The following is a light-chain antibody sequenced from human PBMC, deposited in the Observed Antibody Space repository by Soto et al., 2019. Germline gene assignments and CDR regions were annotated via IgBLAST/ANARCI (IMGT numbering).Light chain of an antibody. Sequence: DIRMTQSPSSLTAAVGDTVTITCRASQGISDYLSWFQHEPGEAPKLLIYTASSLQGGVPLRFSGAGSRTDFSLTISGLQPEDSATYYCQQTYPFPWTFGQGTRVDIK. CDR3: QQTYPFPWT. CDR1: QGISDY. CDR2: TAS. J-gene: IGKJ1*01. V-gene: IGKV1-39*01.